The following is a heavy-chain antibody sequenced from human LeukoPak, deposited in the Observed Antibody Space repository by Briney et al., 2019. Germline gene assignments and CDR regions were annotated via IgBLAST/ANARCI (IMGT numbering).Heavy chain of an antibody. CDR3: ATSDYSAATY. CDR1: GFTFSKFW. Sequence: GGSLRLSCAASGFTFSKFWMSLVRQAPGKGLEWVANIKEDGSTKHYVDSVKGRFTISRDNAKNSLSLQMNYLRVEDTAVYYCATSDYSAATYWGQGTLVTVSS. CDR2: IKEDGSTK. V-gene: IGHV3-7*01. J-gene: IGHJ4*02. D-gene: IGHD4-11*01.